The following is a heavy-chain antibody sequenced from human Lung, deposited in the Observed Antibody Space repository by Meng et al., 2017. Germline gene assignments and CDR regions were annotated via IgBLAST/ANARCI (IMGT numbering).Heavy chain of an antibody. CDR3: ARGTPGRSYSDY. V-gene: IGHV1-18*01. CDR1: GYTSASYG. D-gene: IGHD3-10*01. CDR2: FVSNADT. Sequence: QAHRLQSGAEVKKPGASVWISCKASGYTSASYGISWFRQAPGQGLEWMGWFVSNADTYPAQKFQGRVTMTRDTHTSTDFMELRSLRFDDTAVYYCARGTPGRSYSDYWGQGTLVTVSS. J-gene: IGHJ4*02.